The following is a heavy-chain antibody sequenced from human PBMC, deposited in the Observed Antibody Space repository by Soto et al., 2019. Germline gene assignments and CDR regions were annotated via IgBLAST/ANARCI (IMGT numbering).Heavy chain of an antibody. J-gene: IGHJ4*02. D-gene: IGHD6-19*01. CDR2: IYYTGNS. CDR3: AREQWGFDS. V-gene: IGHV4-31*03. CDR1: GGSITTNGHY. Sequence: QVQLQESGPELVKPSQTLSLTCSVSGGSITTNGHYWTWIRQHPGQGLEWIAYIYYTGNSYLNPSLKSRLSISVDTSKNQFSLELRSVTAADTAVHYCAREQWGFDSWGQGTLVTVSS.